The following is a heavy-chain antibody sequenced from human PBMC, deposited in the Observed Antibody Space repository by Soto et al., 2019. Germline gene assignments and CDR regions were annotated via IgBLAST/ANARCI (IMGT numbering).Heavy chain of an antibody. CDR3: ARGVIAVAGTGGY. CDR2: ISYDGSNK. Sequence: QVQLVESGGGVVQPGRSLRLSCAASGFTFSSYAMHWVRQAPGKGLEWVAVISYDGSNKYYADSVKGRFTISRDNSKNTLYLQMNSLRAEDTAVYYCARGVIAVAGTGGYWGQGTLVTVSS. V-gene: IGHV3-30-3*01. J-gene: IGHJ4*02. D-gene: IGHD6-19*01. CDR1: GFTFSSYA.